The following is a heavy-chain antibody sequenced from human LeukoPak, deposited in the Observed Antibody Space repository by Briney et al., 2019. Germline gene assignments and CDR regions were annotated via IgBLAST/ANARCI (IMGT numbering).Heavy chain of an antibody. Sequence: PGGSLRLSCAASGFTFSTSAMCWVRQAPGKGLECVSAITGGGDYTYYADSVKGRFTISRDNPKNAVYLQMISLRAEDTAVYYCAKGYRGIEAFDVWGQGTMVTVSS. V-gene: IGHV3-23*01. J-gene: IGHJ3*01. CDR3: AKGYRGIEAFDV. D-gene: IGHD2-2*02. CDR2: ITGGGDYT. CDR1: GFTFSTSA.